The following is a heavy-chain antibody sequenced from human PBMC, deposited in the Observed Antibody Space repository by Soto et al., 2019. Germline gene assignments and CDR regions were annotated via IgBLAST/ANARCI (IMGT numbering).Heavy chain of an antibody. CDR3: AKDLEKWLVQLGGLDT. CDR2: ISNSGGST. V-gene: IGHV3-23*01. J-gene: IGHJ5*02. D-gene: IGHD1-1*01. Sequence: EVQLLESGGGMVQPGGSLRLSCVASGFTLSSYFMTWVRQAPGKGLEWVSAISNSGGSTYYAASVKGRFTISRDNSHNTLYLQMNNLRAEDTARYYCAKDLEKWLVQLGGLDTWGQGAQVTVSS. CDR1: GFTLSSYF.